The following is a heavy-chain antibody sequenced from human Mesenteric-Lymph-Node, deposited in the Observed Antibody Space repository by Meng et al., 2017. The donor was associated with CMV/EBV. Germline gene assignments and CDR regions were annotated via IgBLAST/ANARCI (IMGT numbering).Heavy chain of an antibody. D-gene: IGHD5-12*01. J-gene: IGHJ4*02. Sequence: ASVKVSCKASGYTFTGYYMHWVRQAPGQGLEWMGWINPNSGGTNYAQKFQGRVTMTRDTSISTAYMELSRLRSDDTAVYYWARWNSGYAPFDYWGQGTLVTVSS. CDR1: GYTFTGYY. CDR2: INPNSGGT. V-gene: IGHV1-2*02. CDR3: ARWNSGYAPFDY.